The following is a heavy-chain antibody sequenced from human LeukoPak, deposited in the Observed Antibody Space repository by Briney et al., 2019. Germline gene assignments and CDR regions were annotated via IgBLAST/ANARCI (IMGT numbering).Heavy chain of an antibody. D-gene: IGHD6-13*01. CDR3: ARGGQQHYYYYGMDV. CDR1: GYTFTGYY. Sequence: ASVKVSCKASGYTFTGYYMHWVRQAPGQGLEWMGWINPNSGGTNYAQKFQGRVTMTRDTSISTAYMELSRLRSDDTAVYYCARGGQQHYYYYGMDVWGQGTTVTVSS. J-gene: IGHJ6*02. CDR2: INPNSGGT. V-gene: IGHV1-2*02.